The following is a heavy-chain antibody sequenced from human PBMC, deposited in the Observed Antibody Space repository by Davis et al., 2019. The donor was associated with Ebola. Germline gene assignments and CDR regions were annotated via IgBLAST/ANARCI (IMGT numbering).Heavy chain of an antibody. V-gene: IGHV2-5*02. J-gene: IGHJ6*02. Sequence: SGPTLVKPTQTLTLTCTFSGFSLSTSGVGVGWIRQPPGKALEWLALIYWDDDKRYSPSLKSRLTITKDTSKNQVVLTMTNMDPVDTATYYCARIRGGYYYYGMDVWGQGTTVTVSS. D-gene: IGHD5-18*01. CDR2: IYWDDDK. CDR1: GFSLSTSGVG. CDR3: ARIRGGYYYYGMDV.